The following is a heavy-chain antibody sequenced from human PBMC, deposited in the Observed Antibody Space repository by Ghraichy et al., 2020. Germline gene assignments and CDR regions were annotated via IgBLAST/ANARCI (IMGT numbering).Heavy chain of an antibody. CDR2: IYYSGST. J-gene: IGHJ4*02. CDR1: GGSISSYY. D-gene: IGHD6-19*01. V-gene: IGHV4-59*01. Sequence: SETLSLTCTVSGGSISSYYWSWIRQPPGKGLEWIGYIYYSGSTNYNPSLKSRVTISVDTSKNQFSLKLSSVTAADTAVYYCARDAGGAVAYFYYWGQGTLVTVSS. CDR3: ARDAGGAVAYFYY.